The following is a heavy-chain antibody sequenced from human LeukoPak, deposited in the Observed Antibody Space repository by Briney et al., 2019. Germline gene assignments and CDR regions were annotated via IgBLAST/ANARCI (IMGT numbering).Heavy chain of an antibody. CDR1: GFTFSSYW. Sequence: GGSLRLSCAASGFTFSSYWMHWVRQAPGKGLVWVSRINSDGSSTSYADSVKGRFTISRDNSKNTLYLQMNSLRAEDTAVYYCAKDDGDTAMVPIRYWGQGTLVTVSS. CDR3: AKDDGDTAMVPIRY. D-gene: IGHD5-18*01. J-gene: IGHJ4*02. V-gene: IGHV3-74*01. CDR2: INSDGSST.